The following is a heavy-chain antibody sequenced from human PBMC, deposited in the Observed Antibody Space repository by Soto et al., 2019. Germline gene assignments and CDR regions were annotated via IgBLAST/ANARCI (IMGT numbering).Heavy chain of an antibody. D-gene: IGHD2-15*01. CDR1: GYTLRNHG. CDR2: ISGYNGKA. V-gene: IGHV1-18*01. CDR3: AREGSYGWYDC. J-gene: IGHJ5*01. Sequence: ASVQVSCQDSGYTLRNHGIILVRQAPGQGLEWMGWISGYNGKAKYAQRFQGRVTMTPDTSTSTVYMELRSLGSDDAAVYYCAREGSYGWYDCWGQGTLVTVSS.